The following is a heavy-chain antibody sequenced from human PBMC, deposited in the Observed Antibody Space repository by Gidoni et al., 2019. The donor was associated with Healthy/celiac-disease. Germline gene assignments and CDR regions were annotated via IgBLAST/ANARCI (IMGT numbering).Heavy chain of an antibody. CDR3: ARDGVVVTAVPLNGIYYYYGMDV. V-gene: IGHV3-21*01. J-gene: IGHJ6*02. CDR2: ISSSSSYI. CDR1: GFTFSSYS. D-gene: IGHD2-21*02. Sequence: EVQLVESGGGLVKPGGSLRLSCAASGFTFSSYSMNWVRPAPGKGLEGVSSISSSSSYIYYAYSVKGRFTISRDNAKNSLYLQMNSLRAEDTAVYYCARDGVVVTAVPLNGIYYYYGMDVWGQGTTVTVSS.